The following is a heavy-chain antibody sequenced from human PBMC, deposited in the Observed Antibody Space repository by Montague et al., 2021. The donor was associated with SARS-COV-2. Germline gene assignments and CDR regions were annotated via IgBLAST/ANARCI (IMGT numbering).Heavy chain of an antibody. J-gene: IGHJ4*02. CDR3: VTYYYGYHYFNY. Sequence: SQTLSLTCSVTGGSMRSSDYCWGWVRQPPGKALEWIGSMFHSGSTFYNPSLKSRLTISVDTSNNHFSLNLTSVTAADTAIYYCVTYYYGYHYFNYWGQGTLVTVSS. D-gene: IGHD3-10*01. CDR2: MFHSGST. CDR1: GGSMRSSDYC. V-gene: IGHV4-39*02.